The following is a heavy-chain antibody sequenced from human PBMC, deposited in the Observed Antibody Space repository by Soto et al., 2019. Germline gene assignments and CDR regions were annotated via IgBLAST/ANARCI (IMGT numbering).Heavy chain of an antibody. J-gene: IGHJ5*02. Sequence: HPAGSLRLSCAASGFTFDFYWMHWVRQAPGKGLVWVSRINTDGSRTNYADSVKGRFSISRGNAKNTLYLQMNSLRAEDTAVYYCARVATGSYNWFDPWGQGTQVTVSS. V-gene: IGHV3-74*01. CDR1: GFTFDFYW. CDR3: ARVATGSYNWFDP. D-gene: IGHD1-26*01. CDR2: INTDGSRT.